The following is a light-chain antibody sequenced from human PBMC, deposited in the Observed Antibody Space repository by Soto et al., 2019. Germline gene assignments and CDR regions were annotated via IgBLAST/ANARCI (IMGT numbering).Light chain of an antibody. V-gene: IGKV3-20*01. CDR1: QSITNNY. CDR3: QQYET. J-gene: IGKJ1*01. Sequence: EIVLTQSPGTLSLSPGERATLSCRASQSITNNYLPWYQQTPGRAHRLLIYGASSRATGIPDRFSGSGSATDFTLTISRLEPEDVAVYYCQQYETFGQGTKVDI. CDR2: GAS.